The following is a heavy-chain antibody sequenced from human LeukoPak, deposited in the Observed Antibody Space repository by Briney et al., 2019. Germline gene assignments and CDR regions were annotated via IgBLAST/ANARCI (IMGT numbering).Heavy chain of an antibody. CDR3: ARSNVLLWFGSWGDY. D-gene: IGHD3-10*01. J-gene: IGHJ4*02. CDR2: ISAYNGNT. CDR1: GYIFTSYG. V-gene: IGHV1-18*04. Sequence: ASVKVSCKASGYIFTSYGISWVRQAPGQGLEWMGWISAYNGNTNYAQKLQGRITMTTDTSTSTAYMELRSLRSDDTAVYYCARSNVLLWFGSWGDYWGQGTLVTVSS.